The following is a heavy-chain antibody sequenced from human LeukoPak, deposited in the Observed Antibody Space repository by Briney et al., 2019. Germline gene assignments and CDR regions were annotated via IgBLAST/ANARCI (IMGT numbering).Heavy chain of an antibody. J-gene: IGHJ4*02. CDR2: ISTGRSDRNYI. CDR3: ARSTGGGEKPFDY. D-gene: IGHD2-21*01. Sequence: GGSLRLSCTASGFTFRDHTMTWVRQAPGKALEWVASISTGRSDRNYIYYADSVKGRFTISRDNAKNSLYLQLNSLRAEDTAIFYCARSTGGGEKPFDYWGQGTLVTVSS. V-gene: IGHV3-21*06. CDR1: GFTFRDHT.